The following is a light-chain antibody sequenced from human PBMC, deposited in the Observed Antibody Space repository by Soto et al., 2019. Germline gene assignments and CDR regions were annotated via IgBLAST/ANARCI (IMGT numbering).Light chain of an antibody. Sequence: DIQMTQSPSTLSASVGDRVTITCRASQSINSWLAWYQHKPGKAPKLLIYKASSLESGVPSRFSGSGSGTEFTLTISTLQPEDFTSYYCLQYSSHSWTFGQETKVE. V-gene: IGKV1-5*03. CDR2: KAS. J-gene: IGKJ1*01. CDR1: QSINSW. CDR3: LQYSSHSWT.